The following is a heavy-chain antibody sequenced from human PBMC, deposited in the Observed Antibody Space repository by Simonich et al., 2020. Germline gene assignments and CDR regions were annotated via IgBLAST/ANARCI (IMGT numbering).Heavy chain of an antibody. V-gene: IGHV3-21*01. Sequence: EVQLVESGGGLVKPGGSLRLSCAASGFTFSSYSMNWVRQAPGKGMEWVSAISSSRSYRYYADSGKGRFTISRDNAKNSLYLQTNSLRAEDTAVYYCARDAAGDYWGQGTLVTVSS. J-gene: IGHJ4*02. CDR1: GFTFSSYS. D-gene: IGHD6-13*01. CDR3: ARDAAGDY. CDR2: ISSSRSYR.